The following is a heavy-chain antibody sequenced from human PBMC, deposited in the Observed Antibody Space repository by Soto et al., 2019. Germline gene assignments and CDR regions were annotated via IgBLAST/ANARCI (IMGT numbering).Heavy chain of an antibody. CDR3: ARTFRLVRGVVSGFDL. V-gene: IGHV4-59*01. CDR2: IYNNGKT. Sequence: QVQLQESGPGLVKPSETLSLTCSVSGDSITSYYWSWIRQPPGMGLEWIAYIYNNGKTTYNPSLKRQVVMSPDTSKNQFSLMLNSVTAVDTAVYYCARTFRLVRGVVSGFDLWGQGTMVTVSS. CDR1: GDSITSYY. D-gene: IGHD3-10*01. J-gene: IGHJ3*01.